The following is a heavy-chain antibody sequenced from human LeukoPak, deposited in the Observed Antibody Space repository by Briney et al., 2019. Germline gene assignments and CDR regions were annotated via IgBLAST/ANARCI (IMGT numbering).Heavy chain of an antibody. Sequence: SGGSLRLSCGASGFTFSNCWMSWVRQAPGKGLEWVANINQDGSEKYYVDAVGGRFTISRDNAKNSLYLEMNSLRAEDTAVYYCARDLSCSGGSCYSSHLDYWGQGTLVTVSS. J-gene: IGHJ4*02. CDR1: GFTFSNCW. CDR3: ARDLSCSGGSCYSSHLDY. CDR2: INQDGSEK. V-gene: IGHV3-7*01. D-gene: IGHD2-15*01.